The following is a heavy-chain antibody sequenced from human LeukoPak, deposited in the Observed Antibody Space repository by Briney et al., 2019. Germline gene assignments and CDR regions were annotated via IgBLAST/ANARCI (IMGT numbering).Heavy chain of an antibody. V-gene: IGHV1-18*01. CDR2: ISAYNGNT. CDR1: GYTFTSYG. CDR3: ARVLRGGNSGPNDN. J-gene: IGHJ4*02. Sequence: ASVKVSCKASGYTFTSYGISWVRQAPGQGLEWMGWISAYNGNTSYAQKLQGRVTMTTDTSTSTAYMELRSLRSDDTAVYYCARVLRGGNSGPNDNWGQGTLVTVSS. D-gene: IGHD4-23*01.